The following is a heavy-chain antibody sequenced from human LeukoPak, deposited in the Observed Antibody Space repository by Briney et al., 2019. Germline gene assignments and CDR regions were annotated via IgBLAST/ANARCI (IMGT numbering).Heavy chain of an antibody. CDR2: ISSSSSYI. CDR3: ASFSSGLPKYYFDY. V-gene: IGHV3-21*01. Sequence: PGGSLRLSCAASGFTFSSYSMNWDRQAPGKGLEWVSSISSSSSYIYYADSVKGRFTISRDNAKNSLYLQMNSLRAEDTAVYYCASFSSGLPKYYFDYWGQGTLVTVSS. CDR1: GFTFSSYS. J-gene: IGHJ4*02. D-gene: IGHD6-19*01.